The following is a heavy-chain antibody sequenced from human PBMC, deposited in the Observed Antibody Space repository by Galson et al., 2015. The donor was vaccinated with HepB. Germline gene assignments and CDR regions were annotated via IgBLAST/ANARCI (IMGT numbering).Heavy chain of an antibody. CDR2: IFSNDDQ. J-gene: IGHJ4*02. CDR1: GFSLSRPRMG. Sequence: PALVKPTQTLTLTCTVSGFSLSRPRMGVSWIRQPPGKALEWLAHIFSNDDQAYSTSLKSRLTVSMDTSQSQVVLRMTNMDPVDAATYYCARILDYSTAGLYFGYWGQGTLVTVSS. CDR3: ARILDYSTAGLYFGY. V-gene: IGHV2-26*01. D-gene: IGHD6-13*01.